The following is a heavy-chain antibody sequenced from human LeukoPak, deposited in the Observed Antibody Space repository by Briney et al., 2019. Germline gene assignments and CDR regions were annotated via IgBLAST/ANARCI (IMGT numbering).Heavy chain of an antibody. V-gene: IGHV3-30*02. Sequence: PGGSLRPSCVTSGFIFNKNGMHWVRQAPGKGLEWVSYIRKNGRDQYYADSVKGRFTISRDDSKNTVHLQITNLRSEDTAVYYCAKDWQWSQDYWGQGTLITVSS. D-gene: IGHD6-19*01. CDR3: AKDWQWSQDY. CDR2: IRKNGRDQ. J-gene: IGHJ4*02. CDR1: GFIFNKNG.